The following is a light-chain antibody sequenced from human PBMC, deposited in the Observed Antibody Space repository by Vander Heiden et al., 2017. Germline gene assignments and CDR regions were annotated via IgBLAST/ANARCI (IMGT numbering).Light chain of an antibody. J-gene: IGKJ1*01. CDR1: QSISSN. V-gene: IGKV3-15*01. CDR2: GAS. Sequence: EIVMTQSPATLSFSPGERATLSCRARQSISSNLAWYQQKPGQAPRLLIYGASTRATGIPARFSGSGSGTEFTLTISSLQSEDFAVYYCQQYNNWPPFTFGQGTKVEIK. CDR3: QQYNNWPPFT.